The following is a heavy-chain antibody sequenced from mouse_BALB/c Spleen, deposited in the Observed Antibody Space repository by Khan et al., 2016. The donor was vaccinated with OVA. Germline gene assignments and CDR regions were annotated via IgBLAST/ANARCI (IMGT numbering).Heavy chain of an antibody. V-gene: IGHV2-6-5*01. CDR1: GFSLTDYG. CDR3: AKGIWSYYFALGY. J-gene: IGHJ4*01. CDR2: IWGGGTT. Sequence: QVQLKQSGPGLVAPSQNLSITCTVSGFSLTDYGVSWIRQPPGKGLEWLGVIWGGGTTYYNSALKSRLSISKDNSKSQVFLKMNSLQTDDTAMYYCAKGIWSYYFALGYWGQGTSVTVSS. D-gene: IGHD1-1*02.